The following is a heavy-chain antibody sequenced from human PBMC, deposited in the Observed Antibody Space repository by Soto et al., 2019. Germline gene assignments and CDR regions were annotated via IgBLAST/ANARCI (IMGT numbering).Heavy chain of an antibody. Sequence: GASVKVSCKVSGHSLTELSMHWVRQAPGKGLEWMGGFDPEDGETIYAQKFQGRVTMTEDTSTDTAYMELSSLRSEDTAVYYCATDPFYYDDTTGYYNMDVWGQGTTVTVSS. D-gene: IGHD3-22*01. CDR3: ATDPFYYDDTTGYYNMDV. J-gene: IGHJ6*02. CDR2: FDPEDGET. CDR1: GHSLTELS. V-gene: IGHV1-24*01.